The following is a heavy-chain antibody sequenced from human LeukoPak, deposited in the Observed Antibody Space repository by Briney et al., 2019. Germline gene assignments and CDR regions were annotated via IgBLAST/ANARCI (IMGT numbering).Heavy chain of an antibody. Sequence: SETLSLTCTVSGGSISSSSYYWGWIRQPPGKGLEWIGSIYYSGSTYYNPSLKSRVTISVDTSKNQFSLKLSSVTAADTAVYYCARHPKYLGRYCSSTSCYDYWGQGTLVTVSS. D-gene: IGHD2-2*01. CDR1: GGSISSSSYY. CDR2: IYYSGST. J-gene: IGHJ4*02. CDR3: ARHPKYLGRYCSSTSCYDY. V-gene: IGHV4-39*01.